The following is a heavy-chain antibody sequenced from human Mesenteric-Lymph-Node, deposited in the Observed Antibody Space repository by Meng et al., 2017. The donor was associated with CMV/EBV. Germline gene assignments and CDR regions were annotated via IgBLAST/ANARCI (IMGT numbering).Heavy chain of an antibody. V-gene: IGHV4-39*01. J-gene: IGHJ4*02. CDR1: GESISNSTYY. Sequence: QVQRRESGPGRGKPSGTMSLSCIVSGESISNSTYYWSGIRQPPGKGLEWIGSVHHSGTTYYNPSLKGRLTISVDTSANLFSLRLTTVTAADTATYYCARRGNYDSDYSEYWGQGTLVTVSS. CDR2: VHHSGTT. D-gene: IGHD3-22*01. CDR3: ARRGNYDSDYSEY.